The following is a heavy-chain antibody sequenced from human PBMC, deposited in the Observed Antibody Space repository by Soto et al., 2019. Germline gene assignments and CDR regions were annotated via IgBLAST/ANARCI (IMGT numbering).Heavy chain of an antibody. CDR1: GFTFSSYG. D-gene: IGHD4-17*01. J-gene: IGHJ4*02. CDR2: ISYDGSNK. CDR3: AKALYGDYQIDY. V-gene: IGHV3-30*18. Sequence: QVQLVESGGGVVQPGSSLRLSCAASGFTFSSYGMHWVRQAPGQGLEWVAVISYDGSNKYYADSVKGRFTISRDNSKNTLYLQMNSLRAEDTAVYYCAKALYGDYQIDYWGQGTLVTVSS.